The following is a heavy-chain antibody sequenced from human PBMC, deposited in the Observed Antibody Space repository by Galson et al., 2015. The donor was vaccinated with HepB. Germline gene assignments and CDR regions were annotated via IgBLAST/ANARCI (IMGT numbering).Heavy chain of an antibody. V-gene: IGHV3-48*02. Sequence: LRLSCAASGFTFSSYNMNWVRQAPGKGLEWISYISFSSSTTFYADSVRGRFTISRDNAKNSLYLQMNSLRDEDTAVYYCAKERADILAMDVWGRGTTVTVSS. CDR1: GFTFSSYN. D-gene: IGHD3-9*01. CDR3: AKERADILAMDV. J-gene: IGHJ6*02. CDR2: ISFSSSTT.